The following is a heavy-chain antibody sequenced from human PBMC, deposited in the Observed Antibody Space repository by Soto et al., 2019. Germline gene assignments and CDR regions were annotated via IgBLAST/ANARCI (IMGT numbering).Heavy chain of an antibody. J-gene: IGHJ4*02. Sequence: PGGSLRLSCAASGFTFSSYTMNWVRQAPGKGLEWVSGIDYSGDTTYYADSVKGRSTISRDNSKDTLYLQMNSLRVEDTAVYFCAKFASGSYPYYFDYWGQGTLVTVSS. CDR2: IDYSGDTT. CDR3: AKFASGSYPYYFDY. D-gene: IGHD1-26*01. V-gene: IGHV3-23*05. CDR1: GFTFSSYT.